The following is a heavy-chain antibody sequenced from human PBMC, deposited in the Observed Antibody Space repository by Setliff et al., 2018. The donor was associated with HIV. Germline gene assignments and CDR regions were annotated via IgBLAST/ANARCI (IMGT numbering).Heavy chain of an antibody. Sequence: PSETLSLTCAVYGGSFSDYYWNWVRQPPGKGLEWIGEINYSGDTTYNPSLKSRVNMFIDTSKKQFSLKLASVTAADTAVYYCVRQHGDYAFGSWGQGTLVTVSS. CDR3: VRQHGDYAFGS. D-gene: IGHD4-17*01. CDR2: INYSGDT. V-gene: IGHV4-34*01. J-gene: IGHJ5*01. CDR1: GGSFSDYY.